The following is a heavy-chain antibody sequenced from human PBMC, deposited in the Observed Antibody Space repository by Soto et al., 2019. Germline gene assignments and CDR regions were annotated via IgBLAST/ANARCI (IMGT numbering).Heavy chain of an antibody. D-gene: IGHD5-18*01. CDR3: ARKLRGYSYGPGEVY. V-gene: IGHV4-30-4*01. J-gene: IGHJ4*02. CDR1: GGSISSGDYY. CDR2: IYYSGST. Sequence: QVQLQESGPGLVKPSQTLSLTCTVSGGSISSGDYYWSWIRQPPGKGLEWMGHIYYSGSTYYNPSLQSRVTLSVDPSKTQLSPKLSSVTAEDPAVYYCARKLRGYSYGPGEVYWAQGTLVTVTS.